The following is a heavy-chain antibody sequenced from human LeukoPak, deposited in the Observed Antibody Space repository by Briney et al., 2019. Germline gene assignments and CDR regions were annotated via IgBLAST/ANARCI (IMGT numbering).Heavy chain of an antibody. D-gene: IGHD7-27*01. CDR1: GASISSSIYY. Sequence: SETLSLTCTVSGASISSSIYYWSWIRHPPGKGLEWIGAAYYTGGTYYNPSLNRRVTISVDTSKNQFSLKLTSVTAADTAVYFCARVGHYSNWGTQWFDPWGRGTLVTVSS. V-gene: IGHV4-39*07. J-gene: IGHJ5*02. CDR3: ARVGHYSNWGTQWFDP. CDR2: AYYTGGT.